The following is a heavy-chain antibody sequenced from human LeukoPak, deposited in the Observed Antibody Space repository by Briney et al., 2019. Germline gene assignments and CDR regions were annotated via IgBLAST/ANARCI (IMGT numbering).Heavy chain of an antibody. D-gene: IGHD3-22*01. CDR3: AAGGDYYDSSGYLDY. CDR1: GGSISSYF. CDR2: IYYSGST. J-gene: IGHJ4*02. Sequence: SETLSLTCTVSGGSISSYFWSWIRQPPGKGLEWIGYIYYSGSTNYNPSLKSRVTISVDTSKNQFSLKLTSVTAADTAVYYCAAGGDYYDSSGYLDYWGQGTLVTVSS. V-gene: IGHV4-59*01.